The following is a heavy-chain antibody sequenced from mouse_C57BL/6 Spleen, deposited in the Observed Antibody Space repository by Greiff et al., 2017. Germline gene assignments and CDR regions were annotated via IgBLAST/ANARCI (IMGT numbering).Heavy chain of an antibody. CDR2: IYPGDGDT. Sequence: VQLQQSGPELVKPGASVKISCKASGYAFSSSWMHWVKQRPGKGLEWIGGIYPGDGDTNYNGKFKGKATLTADKSSSTAYMQLSSLTSEDSAVYYCARQRRLYYFDYWGQGTTVTVSS. V-gene: IGHV1-82*01. D-gene: IGHD3-2*02. J-gene: IGHJ2*01. CDR3: ARQRRLYYFDY. CDR1: GYAFSSSW.